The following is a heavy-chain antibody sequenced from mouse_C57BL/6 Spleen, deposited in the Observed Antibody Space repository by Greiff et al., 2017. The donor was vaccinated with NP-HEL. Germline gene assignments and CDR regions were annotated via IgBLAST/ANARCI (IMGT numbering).Heavy chain of an antibody. V-gene: IGHV1-59*01. J-gene: IGHJ1*03. Sequence: VQLQQPGAELVRPGTSVKLSCKASGYTFTSYWMHWVKQRPGQGLEWIGVIDPSDSYTNYNQKFKGKATLTVDTSSSTAYMQLSSLTSEDSAVYYCARGDGNYWYFDVWGTGTTVTVSS. D-gene: IGHD2-1*01. CDR1: GYTFTSYW. CDR2: IDPSDSYT. CDR3: ARGDGNYWYFDV.